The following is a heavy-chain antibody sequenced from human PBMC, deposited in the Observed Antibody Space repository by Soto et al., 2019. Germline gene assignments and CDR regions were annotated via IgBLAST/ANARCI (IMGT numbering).Heavy chain of an antibody. CDR2: ISGSGGST. CDR3: ARDEWCIETACYSYEPLGKLLDP. V-gene: IGHV3-23*01. Sequence: PGQSLKISYAASGFTISNYAMSWVRKAPGKGLEWVSAISGSGGSTYYADSVKGRFTISRDNSKNTLYLQMNSLRSDDTAVYYCARDEWCIETACYSYEPLGKLLDPWGQGTQVTVSS. CDR1: GFTISNYA. D-gene: IGHD2-15*01. J-gene: IGHJ5*02.